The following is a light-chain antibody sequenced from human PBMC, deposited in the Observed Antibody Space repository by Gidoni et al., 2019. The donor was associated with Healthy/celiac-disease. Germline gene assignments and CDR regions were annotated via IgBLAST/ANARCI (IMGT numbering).Light chain of an antibody. Sequence: DIQMTQSPSSLSASVGDRVTITCRASQSISSYLNWYQQKPGKAPKLLIYASSSLQSGVSSRFSGSASATDFTLTISSLQPEDFATYYCQHSYRTPPGTFGGGTKVEIK. CDR3: QHSYRTPPGT. J-gene: IGKJ4*01. CDR1: QSISSY. V-gene: IGKV1-39*01. CDR2: ASS.